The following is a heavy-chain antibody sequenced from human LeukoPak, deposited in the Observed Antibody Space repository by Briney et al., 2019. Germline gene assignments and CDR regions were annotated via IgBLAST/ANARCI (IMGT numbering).Heavy chain of an antibody. CDR3: ARSPYSGSKNFDY. Sequence: SETLSLTCAVYGGSFSGYYWSWIRQPPGKGLEWIGEINHSGSTNYNPSLKSRVTISVDTSKNQFSLKLSSVTAADTAVYYCARSPYSGSKNFDYWGQGTLVTVSS. D-gene: IGHD6-6*01. J-gene: IGHJ4*02. CDR2: INHSGST. CDR1: GGSFSGYY. V-gene: IGHV4-34*01.